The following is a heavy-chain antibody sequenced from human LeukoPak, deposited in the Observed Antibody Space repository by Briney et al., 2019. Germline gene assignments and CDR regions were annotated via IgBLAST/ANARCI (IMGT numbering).Heavy chain of an antibody. CDR3: ARTSGGIFDAFDI. CDR2: IYYSGNT. V-gene: IGHV4-59*01. J-gene: IGHJ3*02. D-gene: IGHD3-16*01. CDR1: GGSLSSYY. Sequence: SETLSLTCTVSGGSLSSYYWSWMRQPPGKGREWIGYIYYSGNTNYNPSLKSRVTISVNTSKNQFSLKLSSVTAADTAVYYCARTSGGIFDAFDIWGQGTMVTVSS.